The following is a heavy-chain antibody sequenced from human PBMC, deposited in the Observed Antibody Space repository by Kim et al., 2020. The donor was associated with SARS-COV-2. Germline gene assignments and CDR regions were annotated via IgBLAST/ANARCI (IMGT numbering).Heavy chain of an antibody. V-gene: IGHV3-23*01. J-gene: IGHJ6*02. CDR3: AKNSVMGGGAYYYYGMDV. Sequence: GGSLRLSCAASGFTFSSYAMSWVRQAPGKGLEWVSAISGSGGSTYYADSVKGRFTISRDNSKNTLYLQMNSLRAEDTAVYYCAKNSVMGGGAYYYYGMDVWGQGTTVTVSS. D-gene: IGHD3-16*01. CDR1: GFTFSSYA. CDR2: ISGSGGST.